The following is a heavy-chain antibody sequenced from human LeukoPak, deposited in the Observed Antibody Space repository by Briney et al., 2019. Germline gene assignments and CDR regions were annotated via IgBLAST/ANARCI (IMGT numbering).Heavy chain of an antibody. V-gene: IGHV3-48*04. Sequence: GGSLRLPCAASGFTFSSYSMNWVRQAPGKGLEWVSYISSSSSTIYYADSVKGRFTISRDNAKNSLYLQMNSLRAEDTAVYYCASLYSSGPGAFDIWGQGTMVTVSS. CDR1: GFTFSSYS. CDR3: ASLYSSGPGAFDI. CDR2: ISSSSSTI. D-gene: IGHD6-19*01. J-gene: IGHJ3*02.